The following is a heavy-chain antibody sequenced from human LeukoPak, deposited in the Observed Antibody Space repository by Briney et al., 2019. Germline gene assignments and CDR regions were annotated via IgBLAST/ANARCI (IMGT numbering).Heavy chain of an antibody. D-gene: IGHD6-13*01. Sequence: SETLSLTCTVSGGSISSSSYYWGWIRQPPGKGLEWIGSIYYSGSTYYNPSLKSRVTISVDTFKNQFSLKLSSVTAADTAVYYCARVTQQLVLYYFDYWGQGTLVTVSS. CDR3: ARVTQQLVLYYFDY. V-gene: IGHV4-39*07. CDR2: IYYSGST. CDR1: GGSISSSSYY. J-gene: IGHJ4*02.